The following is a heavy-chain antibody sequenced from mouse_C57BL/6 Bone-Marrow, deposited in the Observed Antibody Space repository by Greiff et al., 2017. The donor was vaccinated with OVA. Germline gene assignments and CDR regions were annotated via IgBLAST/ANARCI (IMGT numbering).Heavy chain of an antibody. V-gene: IGHV1-54*01. Sequence: VQLQQSGAELVRPGTSVKVSCKASGYAFTNYLIEWVKQRPGQGLEWIGVINPRSGGTNYNEKFKGKATLTADKSSSTAYMQLSSLTSEDSAVYFCARSGAWFAYWGQGTLVTVSA. CDR2: INPRSGGT. CDR3: ARSGAWFAY. CDR1: GYAFTNYL. D-gene: IGHD1-3*01. J-gene: IGHJ3*01.